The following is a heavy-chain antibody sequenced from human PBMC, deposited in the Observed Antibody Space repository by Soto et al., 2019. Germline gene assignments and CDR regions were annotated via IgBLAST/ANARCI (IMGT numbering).Heavy chain of an antibody. V-gene: IGHV1-69*13. D-gene: IGHD2-15*01. Sequence: SVKVSCKASGYTFTSYDINWVRQATGQGLEWMGGMIPNFGTANYAQKFQGRVTITADESMSTAYMELSSLRSEDTAVYYCARDYVVRSYHLNWFDPWGHGTLVTVSS. J-gene: IGHJ5*02. CDR1: GYTFTSYD. CDR3: ARDYVVRSYHLNWFDP. CDR2: MIPNFGTA.